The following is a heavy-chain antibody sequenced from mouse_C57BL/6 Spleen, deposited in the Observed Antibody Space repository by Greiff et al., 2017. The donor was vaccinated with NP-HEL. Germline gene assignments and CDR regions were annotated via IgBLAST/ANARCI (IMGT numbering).Heavy chain of an antibody. J-gene: IGHJ4*01. Sequence: QVQLQQPGAELVKPGASVKLSCKASGYTFTSYWMHWVKQRPGQGLEWIGMIHPNSGSTNYNEKFKSKATLTVDKSSSTAYMQLSSLTSEDSAVYYCAREEIRHYAMDYWGQGTSVTVSS. CDR3: AREEIRHYAMDY. CDR2: IHPNSGST. V-gene: IGHV1-64*01. CDR1: GYTFTSYW.